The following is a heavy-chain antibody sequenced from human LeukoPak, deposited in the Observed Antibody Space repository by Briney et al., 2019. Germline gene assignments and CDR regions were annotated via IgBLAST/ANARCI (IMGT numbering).Heavy chain of an antibody. V-gene: IGHV4-4*07. CDR1: GGSISSYY. CDR3: AREDSSSWYPQGNWFDP. J-gene: IGHJ5*02. D-gene: IGHD6-13*01. Sequence: SETLSLTCTVSGGSISSYYWSWIRQPAGKGLEWIVRIYTSGSTNYNPSLESRVTMSVDTSKNQFSLKLSSVTAADTAVYYCAREDSSSWYPQGNWFDPWGQGTLVTVSS. CDR2: IYTSGST.